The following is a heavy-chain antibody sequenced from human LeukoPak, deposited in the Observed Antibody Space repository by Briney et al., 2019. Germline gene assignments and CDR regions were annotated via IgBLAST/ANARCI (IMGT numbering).Heavy chain of an antibody. CDR2: ISWDGGST. J-gene: IGHJ6*03. D-gene: IGHD2-15*01. CDR1: GFTFDDYA. V-gene: IGHV3-43D*03. CDR3: AKGTYCSGGSCYLEYYYYYMDV. Sequence: GGSLRLSCAASGFTFDDYAMHWVRHAPGKGLEWVSLISWDGGSTYYADSVKGRFTISRDNSKNSLYLQMNSLRAEDTALYYCAKGTYCSGGSCYLEYYYYYMDVWGKGTTVTVSS.